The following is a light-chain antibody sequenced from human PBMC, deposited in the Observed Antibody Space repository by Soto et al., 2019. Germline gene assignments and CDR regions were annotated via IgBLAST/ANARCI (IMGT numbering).Light chain of an antibody. V-gene: IGKV3-11*01. CDR2: DAS. Sequence: EIVLTQSPDTLSLSPGDRATLSCRASQSISSYLAWYQQKPGQSPRLLIYDASNRATGIPARFSGSGSGTDFSLIISSLEPEDFAVYYCQQRSVWPLTFGGGTKVDIK. CDR3: QQRSVWPLT. J-gene: IGKJ4*01. CDR1: QSISSY.